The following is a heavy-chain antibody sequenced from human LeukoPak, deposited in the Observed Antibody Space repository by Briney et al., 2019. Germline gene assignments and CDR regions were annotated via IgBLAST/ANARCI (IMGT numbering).Heavy chain of an antibody. D-gene: IGHD1/OR15-1a*01. CDR3: TRDLNSFDY. V-gene: IGHV3-48*02. CDR2: ISSSSDTI. J-gene: IGHJ4*02. Sequence: GGSLRLSCAASGFTFNIYHMNWVRQAPGKGLEWVSYISSSSDTIKYADSVKGRFTISRDNVKKSLYLQMNNLRDVDTAVYYCTRDLNSFDYWGQGTLVTVSS. CDR1: GFTFNIYH.